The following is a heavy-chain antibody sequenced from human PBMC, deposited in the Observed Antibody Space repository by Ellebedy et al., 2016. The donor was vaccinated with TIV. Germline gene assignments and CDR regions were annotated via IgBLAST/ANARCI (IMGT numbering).Heavy chain of an antibody. D-gene: IGHD3-3*01. V-gene: IGHV3-7*01. Sequence: GESLKISCAAWGFSFSNFWMSWVRQAPGKGLEWVANIKTDGSETYYVDSVKGRFTISRENAKNALFLQMDGLRVDDSAVYYCVGFGVVNLWGQGAPVTVSS. CDR3: VGFGVVNL. J-gene: IGHJ5*02. CDR1: GFSFSNFW. CDR2: IKTDGSET.